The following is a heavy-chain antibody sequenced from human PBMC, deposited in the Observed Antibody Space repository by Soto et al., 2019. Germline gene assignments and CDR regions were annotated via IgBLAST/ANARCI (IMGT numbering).Heavy chain of an antibody. CDR2: IYPGDSDT. J-gene: IGHJ3*02. CDR3: ARPRTPYSSSWYLDAFDI. D-gene: IGHD6-13*01. Sequence: GESLKISCKGSRYSFTSYWIGWVRQMPGKGLEWMGIIYPGDSDTRYSPSFQGQVTISADKSISTAYLQWSSLKASDTAMYYCARPRTPYSSSWYLDAFDIWGQGTMVTVSS. V-gene: IGHV5-51*01. CDR1: RYSFTSYW.